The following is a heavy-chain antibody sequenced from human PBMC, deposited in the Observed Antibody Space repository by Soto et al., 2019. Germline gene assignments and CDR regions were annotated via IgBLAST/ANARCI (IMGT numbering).Heavy chain of an antibody. CDR1: GGTFSSYA. CDR2: IIPIFGTA. Sequence: QVQLVQSGAEVKKPGSSVKVSCKASGGTFSSYAINWVRQAPGQGLEWMGGIIPIFGTANHAQRFQGRVTFTGDESTSTAYMGLSSLRSEDTAVYYCARDRGPSSGYYPYWFDPWGQGTLVTVSS. D-gene: IGHD3-22*01. CDR3: ARDRGPSSGYYPYWFDP. V-gene: IGHV1-69*12. J-gene: IGHJ5*02.